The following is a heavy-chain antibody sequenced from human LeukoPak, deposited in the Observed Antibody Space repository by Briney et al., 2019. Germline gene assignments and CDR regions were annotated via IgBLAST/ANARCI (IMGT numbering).Heavy chain of an antibody. CDR2: IWYDGGNK. V-gene: IGHV3-33*01. CDR3: ARTSFYGGNSGMDV. D-gene: IGHD4-23*01. CDR1: GFTFSSYG. J-gene: IGHJ6*02. Sequence: GGSLRLSCAASGFTFSSYGMHWVRQAPGKGLEWVAVIWYDGGNKYYADSVRGRFTISRDNPKNTLYLQMNSLRAEDTAVYYCARTSFYGGNSGMDVWGQGTTVTVSS.